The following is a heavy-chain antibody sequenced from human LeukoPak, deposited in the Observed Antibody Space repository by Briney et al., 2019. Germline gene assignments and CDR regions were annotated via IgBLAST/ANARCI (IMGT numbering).Heavy chain of an antibody. CDR1: GSSISSYY. CDR3: ARFRLYYFDY. V-gene: IGHV4-59*01. J-gene: IGHJ4*02. Sequence: PSETLSLTCTVSGSSISSYYWSWIRQPPGKGLEWIGYIYYSGSTNYNPSLKSRVTISVDTSKNQFSLKLSSVTAADTAVYYCARFRLYYFDYWGQGTLVTVSS. CDR2: IYYSGST.